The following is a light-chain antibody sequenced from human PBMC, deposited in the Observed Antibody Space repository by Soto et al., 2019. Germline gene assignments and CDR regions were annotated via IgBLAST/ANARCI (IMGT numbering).Light chain of an antibody. CDR1: QSVNKW. Sequence: DTRMTQSTSTVSASFRERVTITCWASQSVNKWLAWYQQKPGKAPKLLIFDASNLESGVPSRFSGNGSGTEFTLTITGLQADDFATYFCQQYNSYSRTFGQGSKVDI. CDR3: QQYNSYSRT. CDR2: DAS. V-gene: IGKV1-5*01. J-gene: IGKJ1*01.